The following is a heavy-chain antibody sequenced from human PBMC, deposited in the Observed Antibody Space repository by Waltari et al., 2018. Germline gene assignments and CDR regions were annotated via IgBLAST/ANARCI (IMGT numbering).Heavy chain of an antibody. J-gene: IGHJ5*02. CDR3: ARDSGVIWA. V-gene: IGHV4-4*07. CDR2: IYASGII. CDR1: DSIRTYY. D-gene: IGHD3-10*01. Sequence: QVPLLESGPGLVKPSETLSLTCSVSDSIRTYYWSWIRQPAGEGLEWIGRIYASGIINYNPSLKSRVTLSLDTSKNQFSLNLSSVTAADTAVYYCARDSGVIWAWGQGTLVTVSS.